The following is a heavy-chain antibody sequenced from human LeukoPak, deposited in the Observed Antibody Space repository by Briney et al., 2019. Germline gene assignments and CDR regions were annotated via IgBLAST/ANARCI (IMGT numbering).Heavy chain of an antibody. CDR3: VRSDWFDN. V-gene: IGHV3-74*03. CDR2: VNRDGRFT. J-gene: IGHJ5*02. CDR1: GFFFSNYG. Sequence: PGGSLRLSCAASGFFFSNYGMHCVRQAPVKVLVCFSLVNRDGRFTQYADSVKARFTISRANAKNTLHLQMHSLKAEATAMYYCVRSDWFDNWGQGTLVTVSS.